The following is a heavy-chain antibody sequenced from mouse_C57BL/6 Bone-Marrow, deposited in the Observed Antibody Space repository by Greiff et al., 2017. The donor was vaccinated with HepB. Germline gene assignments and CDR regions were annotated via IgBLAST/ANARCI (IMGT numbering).Heavy chain of an antibody. V-gene: IGHV1-81*01. CDR1: GYTFTSYG. J-gene: IGHJ3*01. CDR2: IYPRSGNN. CDR3: VGYDYDGGLGFAY. D-gene: IGHD2-4*01. Sequence: QVQLQQSGAELARPGASVKLSCKASGYTFTSYGISWVKQRTGQGLEWIGEIYPRSGNNYYNEKFKGKATLTADKSSSTAYMELRSLTSEDSAVYFCVGYDYDGGLGFAYWGQWTLVTVSA.